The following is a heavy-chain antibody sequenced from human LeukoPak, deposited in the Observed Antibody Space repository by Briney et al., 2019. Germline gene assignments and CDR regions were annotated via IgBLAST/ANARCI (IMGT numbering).Heavy chain of an antibody. D-gene: IGHD1-26*01. Sequence: GGSLRLSCAASGFTFSSYSMNWVRQAPGKGLEWVSSISSSSSYIYYADSVKGRFTISRDNAKNSLYLQMNSLRAEDTAVYYCARDRGWEYYFDYWGQGTLDTVSS. J-gene: IGHJ4*02. CDR1: GFTFSSYS. CDR3: ARDRGWEYYFDY. V-gene: IGHV3-21*01. CDR2: ISSSSSYI.